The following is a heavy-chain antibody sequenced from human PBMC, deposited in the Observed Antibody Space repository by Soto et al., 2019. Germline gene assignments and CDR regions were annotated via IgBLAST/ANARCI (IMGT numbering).Heavy chain of an antibody. D-gene: IGHD1-26*01. Sequence: EVQLVEAGGGLVQPGGSLRLSCAASEFTFDTYWMTWVRQAPGRGLEWVANINEDGSVTGYVDSVKGRFTISRDNARNSMNLQMSSLRVEDRAVYYCARDIPKGACYLDCWGQGTLVSVSS. V-gene: IGHV3-7*01. CDR2: INEDGSVT. CDR3: ARDIPKGACYLDC. CDR1: EFTFDTYW. J-gene: IGHJ4*02.